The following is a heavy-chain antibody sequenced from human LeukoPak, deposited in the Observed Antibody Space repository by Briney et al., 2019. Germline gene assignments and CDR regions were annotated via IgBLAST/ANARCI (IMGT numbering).Heavy chain of an antibody. Sequence: PSETPSLTCPVSGASISSYYWSWIRQPPGKGLEWIGYIYYSGSTNYNPSLKSRVTISVDTSKNQFSLKLSSVTAADTAVYYCARTFSGSYYHYGMDVWGQGTTVTVSS. J-gene: IGHJ6*02. CDR1: GASISSYY. CDR3: ARTFSGSYYHYGMDV. V-gene: IGHV4-59*01. D-gene: IGHD1-26*01. CDR2: IYYSGST.